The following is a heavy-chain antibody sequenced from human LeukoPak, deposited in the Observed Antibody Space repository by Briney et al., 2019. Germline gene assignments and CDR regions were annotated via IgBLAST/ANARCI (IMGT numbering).Heavy chain of an antibody. CDR3: ARGEPLGSSAPNWFDP. Sequence: ASVKVSCKASVYTFTSYDINWVRQATGQGLEWMGWMNPNSGNTGYAQKFQGRVTMTRDTSISTAYMELSRLRSDDTAVYYCARGEPLGSSAPNWFDPWGQGTLVTVSS. CDR1: VYTFTSYD. J-gene: IGHJ5*02. V-gene: IGHV1-8*01. CDR2: MNPNSGNT. D-gene: IGHD6-6*01.